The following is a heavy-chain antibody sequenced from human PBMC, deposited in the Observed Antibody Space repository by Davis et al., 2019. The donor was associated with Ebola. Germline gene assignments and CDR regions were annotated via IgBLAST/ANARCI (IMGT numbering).Heavy chain of an antibody. J-gene: IGHJ4*02. CDR3: ARANRDGYDFDY. V-gene: IGHV4-59*12. CDR1: GGSISSYY. D-gene: IGHD5-24*01. Sequence: SETLSLSCTVSGGSISSYYWSWIRQPPGKGLEWIGYIYYSGSTYYNPSLKSRVTISVDTSKNQFSLKLSSVTAADTAVYYCARANRDGYDFDYWGQGTLVTVSS. CDR2: IYYSGST.